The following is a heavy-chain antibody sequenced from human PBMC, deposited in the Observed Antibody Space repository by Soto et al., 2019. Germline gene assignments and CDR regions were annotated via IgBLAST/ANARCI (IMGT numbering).Heavy chain of an antibody. D-gene: IGHD3-10*01. CDR1: GGSIRSYY. J-gene: IGHJ4*02. V-gene: IGHV4-59*01. CDR3: ARGYGSGSYPYLQGDY. Sequence: SDTLSLTCTVSGGSIRSYYWSWIRQSPGKGLEWIGYIYSSGSTNYNPSLTSRVTISLDTSKNQFSLEMTSVTAADTAVYYCARGYGSGSYPYLQGDYWGQGTLVTVS. CDR2: IYSSGST.